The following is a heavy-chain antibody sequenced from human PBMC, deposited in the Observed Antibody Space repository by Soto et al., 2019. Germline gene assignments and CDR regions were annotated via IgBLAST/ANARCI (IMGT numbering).Heavy chain of an antibody. V-gene: IGHV1-18*01. D-gene: IGHD6-13*01. CDR3: ARDKRRYSRSWRLCGP. CDR2: ISAYNGNT. Sequence: ASVKVSCKASGYTFTSYGISWVRQAPGQGLEWMGWISAYNGNTNYAQKLQGRVTMTTDTSTSTAYMELRSLRSDDTAVYYCARDKRRYSRSWRLCGPWGEGTLVTASS. J-gene: IGHJ5*02. CDR1: GYTFTSYG.